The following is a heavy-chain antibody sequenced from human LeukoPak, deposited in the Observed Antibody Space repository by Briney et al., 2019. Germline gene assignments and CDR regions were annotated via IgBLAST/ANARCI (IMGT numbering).Heavy chain of an antibody. J-gene: IGHJ4*02. V-gene: IGHV1-2*02. CDR3: ARVFTFYGDYRYYFDY. CDR1: GYTFTGYY. Sequence: ASVKVSCKASGYTFTGYYMHWVRQAPGQGLEWMGWINPNSGCKNYAQKFQGRVTMTRDTSISTAYMELSRLRSDDTAVYYCARVFTFYGDYRYYFDYWGQGTLVTVSS. D-gene: IGHD4-17*01. CDR2: INPNSGCK.